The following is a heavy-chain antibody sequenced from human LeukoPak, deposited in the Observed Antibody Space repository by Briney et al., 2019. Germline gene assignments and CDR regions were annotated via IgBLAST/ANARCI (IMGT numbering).Heavy chain of an antibody. V-gene: IGHV4-31*03. D-gene: IGHD5-12*01. Sequence: SETLSLTCTVSGGSISSGGYYWSWIRQHPGKGLEWIGYIYYSGSTYYNPSLKSRVTISVDTSKNQFSLKLSSVTAADTAVYYCARLLTYSGYDVTGYYFDYWGQGTLVTVSS. J-gene: IGHJ4*02. CDR3: ARLLTYSGYDVTGYYFDY. CDR1: GGSISSGGYY. CDR2: IYYSGST.